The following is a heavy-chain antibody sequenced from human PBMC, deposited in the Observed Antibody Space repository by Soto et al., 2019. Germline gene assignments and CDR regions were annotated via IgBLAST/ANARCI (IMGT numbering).Heavy chain of an antibody. V-gene: IGHV1-2*02. CDR3: ARDEAQGQWLVPLDY. CDR2: INPNSGGT. CDR1: GYTFTCYY. D-gene: IGHD6-19*01. J-gene: IGHJ4*02. Sequence: ASVKVSCKASGYTFTCYYMHWVRQAPGQGLEWMGWINPNSGGTNYAQKFQGRVTMTRDTSISTAYMELSRLRSDDTAVYYCARDEAQGQWLVPLDYWGQGTLVTVSS.